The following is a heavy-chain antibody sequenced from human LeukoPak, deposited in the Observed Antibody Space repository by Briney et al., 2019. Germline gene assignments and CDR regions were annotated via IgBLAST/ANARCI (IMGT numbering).Heavy chain of an antibody. CDR1: GFTFSSYA. V-gene: IGHV3-23*01. J-gene: IGHJ4*02. CDR3: AKDDYVWGSYPY. Sequence: PGGSLRLSCAASGFTFSSYAMSWVRQAPGKGLEWVSAISGSGGSTYYADSVKGRFTISRDNSKNTLYLQMNSLRAEDTAVYHCAKDDYVWGSYPYWGQGTLVTVSS. CDR2: ISGSGGST. D-gene: IGHD3-16*02.